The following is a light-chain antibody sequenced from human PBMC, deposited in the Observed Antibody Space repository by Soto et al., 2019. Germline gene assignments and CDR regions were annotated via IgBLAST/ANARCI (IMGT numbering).Light chain of an antibody. CDR1: QGISSY. CDR2: AAS. V-gene: IGKV1-9*01. J-gene: IGKJ5*01. CDR3: QQLNSYRIT. Sequence: DIQLTQSPSFLSASVGDRVTITCRASQGISSYLAWYQQKPGKAPKLLIYAASTLQSGVPSRFSGSGSGTEFTLTNSSLQPEDFTTSNCQQLNSYRITFGQGKRLEIK.